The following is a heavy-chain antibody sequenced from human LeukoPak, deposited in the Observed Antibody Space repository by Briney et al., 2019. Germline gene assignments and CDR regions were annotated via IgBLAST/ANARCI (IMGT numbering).Heavy chain of an antibody. V-gene: IGHV1-8*01. Sequence: AASVKVSCKASGYTFTSYDINWVRQATGQGLEWMGWMNPNSGNTGYAQKFQGRVTVTRDTSTSTVHMELSGLRSEDTAVYYCARDQEGFDYWGQGTLVTVSS. CDR1: GYTFTSYD. CDR2: MNPNSGNT. CDR3: ARDQEGFDY. J-gene: IGHJ4*02.